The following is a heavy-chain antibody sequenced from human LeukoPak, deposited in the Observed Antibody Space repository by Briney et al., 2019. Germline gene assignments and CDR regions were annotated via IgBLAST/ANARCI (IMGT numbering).Heavy chain of an antibody. V-gene: IGHV1-2*02. D-gene: IGHD5-18*01. Sequence: ASVKVSCKASGYTFTDYYMHWVRQAPGQGLEWMGWISPNSDDINYAQKFQGRVTMTRDTSISTAYMELSRLRSDDTAVYYCARDMGGYRYGPFDYWGQGTLVIVSS. J-gene: IGHJ4*02. CDR3: ARDMGGYRYGPFDY. CDR1: GYTFTDYY. CDR2: ISPNSDDI.